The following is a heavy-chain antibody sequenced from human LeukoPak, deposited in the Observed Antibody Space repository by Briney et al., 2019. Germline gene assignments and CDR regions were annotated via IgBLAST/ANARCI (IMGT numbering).Heavy chain of an antibody. CDR2: INHSGST. Sequence: SETLSLTCAVYGGSFSGYYWSWIRQPPGKGLEWVGEINHSGSTNYNPSLKSRVTISADTPKNQFSLKLSSVTAADTAVYYCARAVPRYCSSTSCLPPYWGQGTLVTVSS. CDR1: GGSFSGYY. CDR3: ARAVPRYCSSTSCLPPY. D-gene: IGHD2-2*01. V-gene: IGHV4-34*01. J-gene: IGHJ4*02.